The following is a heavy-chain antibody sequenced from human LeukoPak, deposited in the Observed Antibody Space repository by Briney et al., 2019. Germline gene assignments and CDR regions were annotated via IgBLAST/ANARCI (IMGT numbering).Heavy chain of an antibody. D-gene: IGHD3-22*01. Sequence: SETLSLTCAVSGGSISSSNWWNWVRPPPGKGLEWIGQIYHSGSTNYNPSLKTRVTISVDKSKSQFSLNLTSVTAADTAVYFCARGPYSYDSSGAFDIWGQGTMVTVSS. V-gene: IGHV4-4*02. CDR1: GGSISSSNW. CDR3: ARGPYSYDSSGAFDI. J-gene: IGHJ3*02. CDR2: IYHSGST.